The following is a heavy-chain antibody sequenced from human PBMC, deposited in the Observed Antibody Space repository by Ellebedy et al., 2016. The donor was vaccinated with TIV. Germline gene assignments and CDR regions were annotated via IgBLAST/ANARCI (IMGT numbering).Heavy chain of an antibody. CDR3: ASYCSSTSCPTDYYYGLDV. D-gene: IGHD2-2*01. Sequence: PGGSLRLSCAASGFTFSDYYMSWIRQAPGKGLEWVSYISSSSSYTNYADSVKGRFTISRDNAKNSLFLQTNSLRAEDTAVYYCASYCSSTSCPTDYYYGLDVWGQGTTVTVSS. J-gene: IGHJ6*02. CDR1: GFTFSDYY. CDR2: ISSSSSYT. V-gene: IGHV3-11*06.